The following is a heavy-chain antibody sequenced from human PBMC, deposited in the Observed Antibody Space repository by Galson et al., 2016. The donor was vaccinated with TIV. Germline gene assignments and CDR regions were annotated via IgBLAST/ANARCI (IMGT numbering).Heavy chain of an antibody. D-gene: IGHD3-22*01. Sequence: SLRLSCAASGFTFSNYAMDWVRQAPGKGLEWVSSISSAGSFIYFADSLKGRFTISRDNAKKSLFLQMSSLRAEDTAVYYCARQGTYYYDSSDFFGAFDIWGQGTMVTVSS. CDR3: ARQGTYYYDSSDFFGAFDI. CDR1: GFTFSNYA. V-gene: IGHV3-21*01. CDR2: ISSAGSFI. J-gene: IGHJ3*02.